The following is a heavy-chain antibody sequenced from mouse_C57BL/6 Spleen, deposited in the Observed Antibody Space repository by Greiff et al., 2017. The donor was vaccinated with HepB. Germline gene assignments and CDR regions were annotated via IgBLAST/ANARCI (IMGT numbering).Heavy chain of an antibody. CDR1: GYSITSGYD. V-gene: IGHV3-1*01. J-gene: IGHJ4*01. Sequence: EVMLVESGPGMVKPSQSLSLTCTVTGYSITSGYDWHWIRHFPGNKLEWMGYISYSGSTNYNPSLKSRISITHDTSKNHFFLKLNSVTTEDTATYYCARDRGGYYAMDYWGQGTSVTVSS. CDR2: ISYSGST. CDR3: ARDRGGYYAMDY. D-gene: IGHD1-1*02.